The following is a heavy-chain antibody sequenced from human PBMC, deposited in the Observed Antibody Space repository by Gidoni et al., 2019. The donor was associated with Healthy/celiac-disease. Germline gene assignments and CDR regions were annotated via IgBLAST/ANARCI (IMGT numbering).Heavy chain of an antibody. Sequence: EVQLVESGGGLVQPGRSLRLSCAASGFTFDDYAMPWVRQAPGKGLEWVSGISWNRGSIGYAYSVKGRFTISRDNAKNSLYLQMNSLRAEDTALYYCAKDIGCSSTSCYATYYYYYGMDVWGQGTTVTVSS. V-gene: IGHV3-9*01. CDR2: ISWNRGSI. D-gene: IGHD2-2*01. J-gene: IGHJ6*02. CDR1: GFTFDDYA. CDR3: AKDIGCSSTSCYATYYYYYGMDV.